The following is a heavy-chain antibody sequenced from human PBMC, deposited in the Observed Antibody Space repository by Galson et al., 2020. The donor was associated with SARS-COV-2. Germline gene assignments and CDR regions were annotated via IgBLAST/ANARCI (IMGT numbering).Heavy chain of an antibody. Sequence: GGSLRLSCAASGFTFSSYWMHWVRQAPGKGLVWVSRINSDGSSTSYADSVKGRFTISRDNAKNTLYLQMNSLRAEDTAVYYCAREKYGEWGRYGPAYYGMDVWGQGTTVTVSS. J-gene: IGHJ6*02. CDR1: GFTFSSYW. D-gene: IGHD4-17*01. CDR3: AREKYGEWGRYGPAYYGMDV. CDR2: INSDGSST. V-gene: IGHV3-74*01.